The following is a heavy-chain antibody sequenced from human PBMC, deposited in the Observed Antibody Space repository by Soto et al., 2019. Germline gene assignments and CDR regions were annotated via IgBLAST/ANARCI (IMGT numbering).Heavy chain of an antibody. CDR2: IYYSGGT. J-gene: IGHJ5*02. V-gene: IGHV4-30-4*01. CDR3: ARELRGYSSSWYGDWFDP. Sequence: SETLSLTCTVSGGSISSGDYYWSWIRQPPGKGLEWIGYIYYSGGTHYNPSLKSRVTISIDTSKNQFSLKLISVTAADTAVYCCARELRGYSSSWYGDWFDPWGQGTLVTVSS. CDR1: GGSISSGDYY. D-gene: IGHD6-13*01.